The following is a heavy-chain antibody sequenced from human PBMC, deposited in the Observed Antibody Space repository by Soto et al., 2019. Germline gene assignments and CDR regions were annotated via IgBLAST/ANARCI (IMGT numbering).Heavy chain of an antibody. CDR1: GGTFSSYA. Sequence: GASVTVSCKASGGTFSSYAISWVRQAPGQGLEWMGGIIPIFGTANYAQKFQGRVTITADESTSTAYMELSSLRSEDTAVYYCAREMIGGLMYSSSSLFWFDPWGQGTLVTVSS. J-gene: IGHJ5*02. CDR2: IIPIFGTA. D-gene: IGHD6-6*01. CDR3: AREMIGGLMYSSSSLFWFDP. V-gene: IGHV1-69*13.